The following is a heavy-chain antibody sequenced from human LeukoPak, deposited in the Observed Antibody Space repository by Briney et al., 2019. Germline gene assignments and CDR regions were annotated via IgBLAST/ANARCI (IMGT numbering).Heavy chain of an antibody. V-gene: IGHV4-4*07. CDR2: WRPSGNN. J-gene: IGHJ4*02. Sequence: SETLSLTCTVSGGSISTYDWSWIRQPAGKGLEWVGRWRPSGNNKYNPSLNSRATMSVDTSKNQLSLKLTSVTAADTAVYYCATQYYYGSGKNSIQHNWGQGTLVTVSS. CDR3: ATQYYYGSGKNSIQHN. D-gene: IGHD3-10*01. CDR1: GGSISTYD.